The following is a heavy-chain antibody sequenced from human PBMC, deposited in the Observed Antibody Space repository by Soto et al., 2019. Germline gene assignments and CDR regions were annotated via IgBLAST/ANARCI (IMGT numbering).Heavy chain of an antibody. CDR2: INPNSGGT. Sequence: ASVKVSCKASGYTFTGYYMHWVRQAPGQGLEWMGWINPNSGGTNYAQKFQGWVTMTRDTSISTAYMELSRLRSDDTAVYYCARDGRSRRIKIFGVVKEHNWFDPWGQGTLVTVS. CDR3: ARDGRSRRIKIFGVVKEHNWFDP. J-gene: IGHJ5*02. V-gene: IGHV1-2*04. CDR1: GYTFTGYY. D-gene: IGHD3-3*01.